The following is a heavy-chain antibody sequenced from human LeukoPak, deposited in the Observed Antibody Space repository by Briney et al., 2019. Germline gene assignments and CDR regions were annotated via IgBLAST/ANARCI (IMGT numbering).Heavy chain of an antibody. CDR1: GYSFTTYW. CDR2: IYPGDSDT. D-gene: IGHD1-26*01. Sequence: GESLKISCKGSGYSFTTYWIGWVRQMPGKGLEWMGIIYPGDSDTTYSPSFQGQVTISADKSNSIVYLQWSSLKASDTAMYYCARRYSGSYYPEYFDYWGQGTLVTVSS. V-gene: IGHV5-51*01. CDR3: ARRYSGSYYPEYFDY. J-gene: IGHJ4*02.